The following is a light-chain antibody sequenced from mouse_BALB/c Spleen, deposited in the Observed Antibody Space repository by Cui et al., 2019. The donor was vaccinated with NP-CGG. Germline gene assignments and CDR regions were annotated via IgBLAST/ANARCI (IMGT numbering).Light chain of an antibody. CDR2: GTN. CDR3: ALWYSNHWV. Sequence: HAFLTLVSALTTSPGETVTLTCRSSTGAVTTSNYANWVQEKPDHLFTGLIGGTNNRAPGVPARFSGSLIGDKAALTITGAQTEDEAIYFCALWYSNHWVFGGGAQLTVL. V-gene: IGLV1*01. J-gene: IGLJ1*01. CDR1: TGAVTTSNY.